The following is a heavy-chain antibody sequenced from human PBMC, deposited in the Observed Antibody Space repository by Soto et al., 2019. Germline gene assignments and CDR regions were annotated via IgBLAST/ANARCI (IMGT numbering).Heavy chain of an antibody. CDR1: GGTFSSYA. D-gene: IGHD5-12*01. V-gene: IGHV1-69*01. Sequence: QVQLVQSGAEVKKPGSSVKVSCKASGGTFSSYAISWVGQAPGQGLEWMGGIIPIFGTANYAQKFQGRVTITADESTSTAYMELSSLRSEDTAVYYCARYSWGYSGYGLDYWGQGTLVTVSS. CDR2: IIPIFGTA. J-gene: IGHJ4*02. CDR3: ARYSWGYSGYGLDY.